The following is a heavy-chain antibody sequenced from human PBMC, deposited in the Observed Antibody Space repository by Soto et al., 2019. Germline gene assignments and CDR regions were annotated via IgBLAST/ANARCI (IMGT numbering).Heavy chain of an antibody. V-gene: IGHV3-11*01. CDR1: GFTFSDYY. J-gene: IGHJ6*03. CDR2: ISSSGSTI. Sequence: PGGSLRLSFAASGFTFSDYYMSWIRQAPGKGLEWVSYISSSGSTIYYADSVKGRFTISRDNAKNSLYPQMNSLRAEDTAVYYCARDLGLSSSWYRYYYYMDVWGKGTTVTVSS. D-gene: IGHD6-13*01. CDR3: ARDLGLSSSWYRYYYYMDV.